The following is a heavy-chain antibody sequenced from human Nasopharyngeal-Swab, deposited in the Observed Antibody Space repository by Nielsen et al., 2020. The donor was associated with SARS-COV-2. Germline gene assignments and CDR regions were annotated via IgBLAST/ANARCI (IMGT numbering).Heavy chain of an antibody. CDR1: GYDFTGYW. Sequence: GGSLRLSCKNSGYDFTGYWIAWVRQKPGEGLEWMGIIYPGDSGTKYSPSFQGQVTISVDKSISTAYLHFSSLKASDTAMYYCARHMGYFHTSIWLDPWGQGTLVTVSS. CDR2: IYPGDSGT. CDR3: ARHMGYFHTSIWLDP. J-gene: IGHJ5*02. V-gene: IGHV5-51*01. D-gene: IGHD2/OR15-2a*01.